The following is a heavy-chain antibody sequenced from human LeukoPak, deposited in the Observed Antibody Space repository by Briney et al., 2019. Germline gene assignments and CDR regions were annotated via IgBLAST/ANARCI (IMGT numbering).Heavy chain of an antibody. V-gene: IGHV3-11*01. CDR2: ISSSGSTI. Sequence: GGSLRLSCAASGYTFSDYYMSWIRQAPGKGLEWVSYISSSGSTIYYADSVKGRFTISRDNAKNSLYLQMNSLRAEDTAVYYCARDLAVYSSGYLYYYYYMDVWGKGTTVTISS. D-gene: IGHD3-22*01. CDR1: GYTFSDYY. CDR3: ARDLAVYSSGYLYYYYYMDV. J-gene: IGHJ6*03.